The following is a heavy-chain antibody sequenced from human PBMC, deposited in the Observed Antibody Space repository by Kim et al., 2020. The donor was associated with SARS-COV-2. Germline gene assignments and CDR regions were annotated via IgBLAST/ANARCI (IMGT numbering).Heavy chain of an antibody. V-gene: IGHV4-34*01. Sequence: PSLKSRVTISVDTSKNQFSRKLSSVTAADTAVYYCASLWSQRAAAGPKDYWGQGTLVTVSS. CDR3: ASLWSQRAAAGPKDY. D-gene: IGHD6-13*01. J-gene: IGHJ4*02.